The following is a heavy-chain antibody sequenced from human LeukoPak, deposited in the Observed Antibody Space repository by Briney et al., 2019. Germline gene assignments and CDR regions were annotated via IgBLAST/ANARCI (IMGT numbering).Heavy chain of an antibody. Sequence: SVKVSCKASGGTFSSYAISWVRQAPGQGLEWMGRIIPILGIANYAQKFQGRVTITADKSTSTAYMELSSLRSEDTAVYYCARDQPDDYGDYDXYYYGMDVWGQGTTVTVSS. V-gene: IGHV1-69*04. CDR3: ARDQPDDYGDYDXYYYGMDV. J-gene: IGHJ6*02. CDR2: IIPILGIA. D-gene: IGHD4-17*01. CDR1: GGTFSSYA.